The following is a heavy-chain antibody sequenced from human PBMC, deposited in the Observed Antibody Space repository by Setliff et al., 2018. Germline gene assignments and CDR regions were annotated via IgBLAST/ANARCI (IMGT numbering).Heavy chain of an antibody. CDR3: ARDGRTRYYYYYMDV. J-gene: IGHJ6*03. Sequence: SETLSLTCTVSGGSISDIGYYWGWIRQSPGKGLEWIATIYYSGSTYYNPSLKSRVTISVDTSENQFFLEITSVTAADTAIYYCARDGRTRYYYYYMDVWGKGTTVTVSS. CDR1: GGSISDIGYY. V-gene: IGHV4-39*07. CDR2: IYYSGST.